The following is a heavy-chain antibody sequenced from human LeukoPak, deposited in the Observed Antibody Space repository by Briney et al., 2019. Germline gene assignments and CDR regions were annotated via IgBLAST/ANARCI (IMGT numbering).Heavy chain of an antibody. CDR3: AKDGGRFGELYSFAY. V-gene: IGHV3-23*01. D-gene: IGHD3-10*01. J-gene: IGHJ4*02. CDR2: ITGSGGST. CDR1: EFTFSDYA. Sequence: TGGSLRLSCVASEFTFSDYAMSWVRQAPGKGLEWVSAITGSGGSTYYADSVKGRFTISRDNSKNTLYLQMNSLRAEDTAVYYCAKDGGRFGELYSFAYWGQGTLVTVSS.